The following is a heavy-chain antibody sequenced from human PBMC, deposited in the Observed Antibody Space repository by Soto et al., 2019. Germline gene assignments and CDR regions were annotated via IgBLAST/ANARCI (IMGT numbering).Heavy chain of an antibody. CDR2: INWNGGTT. CDR3: AKDFYEGLVVSNDY. V-gene: IGHV3-9*01. D-gene: IGHD6-19*01. J-gene: IGHJ4*02. Sequence: GGSMRLSCAASGFTFEDNAMHWVRQVPGRGLEWVSGINWNGGTTDYADSVRGRFTIFRDNSKNSLFLQMNSLRPEDTALYYCAKDFYEGLVVSNDYWGQGTMVTVSS. CDR1: GFTFEDNA.